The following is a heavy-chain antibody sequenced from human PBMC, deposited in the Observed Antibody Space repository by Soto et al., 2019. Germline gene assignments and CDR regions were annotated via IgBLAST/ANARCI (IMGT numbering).Heavy chain of an antibody. Sequence: GGSLRLSCAASGFTFSSYAMSWVRQAPGKGLEWVSAISGSGGSTYYADSVKGRFTISRDNSKNTLYLQMNSLRAEDTAVYYCAKDLRHSSGWYPEYFQHWGQGTLVTVSS. D-gene: IGHD6-19*01. J-gene: IGHJ1*01. CDR3: AKDLRHSSGWYPEYFQH. CDR2: ISGSGGST. V-gene: IGHV3-23*01. CDR1: GFTFSSYA.